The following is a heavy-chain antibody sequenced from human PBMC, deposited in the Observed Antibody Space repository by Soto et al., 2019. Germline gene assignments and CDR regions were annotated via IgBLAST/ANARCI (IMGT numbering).Heavy chain of an antibody. D-gene: IGHD2-21*01. CDR2: INHSGST. CDR3: ARHVKATGELDY. Sequence: SETLSLTCAVYGGSFSGYYWNWIRQPPGKGLEWIGEINHSGSTNYNPSLKSRVTISVDTSKNQFSLKLSSVTAADTAVYFCARHVKATGELDYWGQGTLVTVSS. CDR1: GGSFSGYY. J-gene: IGHJ4*02. V-gene: IGHV4-34*01.